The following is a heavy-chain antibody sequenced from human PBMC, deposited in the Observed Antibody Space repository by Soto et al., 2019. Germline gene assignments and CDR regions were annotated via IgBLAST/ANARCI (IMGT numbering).Heavy chain of an antibody. CDR3: ARSYCSSTICYGLREYYYYYYMDV. J-gene: IGHJ6*03. CDR2: IWYDGSNK. V-gene: IGHV3-33*01. Sequence: QVQLVESGGGVVQPGRSLRLSCAASGFTFSSYGMHWVRQAPGKGLEWVAVIWYDGSNKYYADSVKGRFTISRDNSKNTLYLQMNSLRAEDTAVYYCARSYCSSTICYGLREYYYYYYMDVWGKGTTVTVSS. CDR1: GFTFSSYG. D-gene: IGHD2-2*01.